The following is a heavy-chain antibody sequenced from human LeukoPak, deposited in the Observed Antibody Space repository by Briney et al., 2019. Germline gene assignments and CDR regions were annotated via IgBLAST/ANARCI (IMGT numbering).Heavy chain of an antibody. Sequence: GRSLRLSCAASGFTFSSYAMHWVRQTPGKGLVWLSRIIGDGSSTNYAESVKGRFTISRDNAKNTVYLQMNSLRDEDTAVYYCLRGGGSGSYGYFQHWGQGTLVTVSS. CDR1: GFTFSSYA. V-gene: IGHV3-74*01. CDR3: LRGGGSGSYGYFQH. CDR2: IIGDGSST. D-gene: IGHD3-10*01. J-gene: IGHJ1*01.